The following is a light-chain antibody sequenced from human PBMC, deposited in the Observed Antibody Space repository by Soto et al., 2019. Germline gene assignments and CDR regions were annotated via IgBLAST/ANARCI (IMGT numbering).Light chain of an antibody. CDR3: MQATHWHGT. CDR2: KVS. J-gene: IGKJ1*01. CDR1: QSLVSSNGNTC. Sequence: DVVMTQSPLSLPVTLGQPASISCRSSQSLVSSNGNTCLIWFQPRPGQSPRRLINKVSNRDSAVPDRFSGSGSGTEFTLKISRVEAEDFGVYYCMQATHWHGTCGQGTKVEIK. V-gene: IGKV2-30*01.